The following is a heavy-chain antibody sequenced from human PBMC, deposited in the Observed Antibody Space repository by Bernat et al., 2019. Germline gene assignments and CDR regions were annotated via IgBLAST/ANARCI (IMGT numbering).Heavy chain of an antibody. V-gene: IGHV3-49*04. Sequence: EVQLVESGGGLVQPGRSLRLSCTASGFTFGDYAMSWVRQAPGKGLEWVGFIRSKAYGGTTEYAASVKGRFTISRDDSKSIAYLQMNSLKTEDTAVYYCTRDVGEPVTPASWFDPWGQGTLVTVSS. CDR1: GFTFGDYA. D-gene: IGHD4-17*01. J-gene: IGHJ5*02. CDR3: TRDVGEPVTPASWFDP. CDR2: IRSKAYGGTT.